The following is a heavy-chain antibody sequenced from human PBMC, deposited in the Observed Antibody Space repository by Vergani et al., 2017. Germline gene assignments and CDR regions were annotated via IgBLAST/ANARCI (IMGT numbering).Heavy chain of an antibody. CDR3: ARDAAIFGVVILEPVYYFDY. Sequence: QVQLQESGPGLVKPSQTLSLTCTVSGGSINSHNYYWSWIRQPAGKGLEWIGRIHTSGSTNYNPSLKSRVTMSEDTSKNQFSLNLTSVTAADTAVYFCARDAAIFGVVILEPVYYFDYWGQGTLVTVSS. D-gene: IGHD3-3*01. CDR1: GGSINSHNYY. J-gene: IGHJ4*02. V-gene: IGHV4-61*02. CDR2: IHTSGST.